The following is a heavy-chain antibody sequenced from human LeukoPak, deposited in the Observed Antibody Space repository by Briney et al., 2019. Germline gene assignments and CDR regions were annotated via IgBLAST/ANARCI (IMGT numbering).Heavy chain of an antibody. CDR1: GGTFSSYA. CDR2: IIPILGIA. CDR3: ARGLISCGGDCYSHLFDY. J-gene: IGHJ4*02. V-gene: IGHV1-69*04. D-gene: IGHD2-21*02. Sequence: SVKLSCKSSGGTFSSYAISWVRQAPGQGLEWMGRIIPILGIANYAQKFQGRVTITADKSTSTAYMELSSLRSEDTAVYYCARGLISCGGDCYSHLFDYWGQGTLVTVSS.